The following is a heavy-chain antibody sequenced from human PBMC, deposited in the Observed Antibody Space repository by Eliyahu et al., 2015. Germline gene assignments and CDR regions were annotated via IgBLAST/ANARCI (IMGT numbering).Heavy chain of an antibody. V-gene: IGHV3-23*01. J-gene: IGHJ3*01. CDR1: GXXFXSSG. Sequence: EVQLLESGGGLVQPGGSLXLSCAGXGXXFXSSGMGWVRQAPGKGLEWVSGISGSGGSTYYADSVKGRFTISRDNSMDTLYLQMNSLRAEDTAIYYCTRDQYSTSWKDAFDFWGQGTMVTVSS. D-gene: IGHD6-13*01. CDR2: ISGSGGST. CDR3: TRDQYSTSWKDAFDF.